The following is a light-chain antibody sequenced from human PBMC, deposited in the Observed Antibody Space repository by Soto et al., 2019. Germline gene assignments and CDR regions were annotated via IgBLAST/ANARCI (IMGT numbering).Light chain of an antibody. V-gene: IGKV3-11*01. CDR2: DAS. Sequence: EIVLTQSPATLSLSPGARATNSCRAGQNIGTYLAWNHQKPGHSPRLLLYDASNRAPGIPVRFSGSGSGTDFTLTISRLEPEDFAGYYCQLCTSWPSCGQGTTVQIK. CDR3: QLCTSWPS. J-gene: IGKJ1*01. CDR1: QNIGTY.